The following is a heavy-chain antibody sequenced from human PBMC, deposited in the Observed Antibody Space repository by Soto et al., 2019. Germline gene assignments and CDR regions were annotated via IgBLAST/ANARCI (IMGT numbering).Heavy chain of an antibody. V-gene: IGHV1-46*01. CDR2: INPSGGST. D-gene: IGHD3-3*01. CDR1: GYTFTSYY. CDR3: ARDPDRILRCLDGFDY. Sequence: QVQLVQSGAEVKKPGASVKVSCKASGYTFTSYYMHWVRQAPGQGLEWMGIINPSGGSTSYAQKFRGRVTMTRDTSTSTVYMELSSLRSEDTAVYYCARDPDRILRCLDGFDYWGQGTLVTVSS. J-gene: IGHJ4*02.